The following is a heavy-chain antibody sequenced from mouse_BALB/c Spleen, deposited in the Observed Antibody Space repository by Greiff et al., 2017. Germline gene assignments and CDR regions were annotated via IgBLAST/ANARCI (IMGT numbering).Heavy chain of an antibody. V-gene: IGHV1S81*02. CDR2: INPSNGRT. Sequence: QVQLQQPGAELVKPGASVKLSCKASGYTFTSYWMHWVKQRPGQGLEWIGEINPSNGRTNYNEKFKSKATLTADKSSSTAYMQLSSLTSEDSAVYDCARAGTRGYYAMDYWGQGTSVTVSS. CDR3: ARAGTRGYYAMDY. CDR1: GYTFTSYW. D-gene: IGHD4-1*01. J-gene: IGHJ4*01.